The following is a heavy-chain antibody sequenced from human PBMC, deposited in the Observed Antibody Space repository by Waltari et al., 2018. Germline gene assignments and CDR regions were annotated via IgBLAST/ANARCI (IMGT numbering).Heavy chain of an antibody. V-gene: IGHV3-33*01. CDR3: ARDLDDFWSGYYDY. CDR1: GFTFSSYG. CDR2: IWYDGSNK. J-gene: IGHJ4*02. Sequence: QVQLVESGGGVVQPGRSLRLSCAASGFTFSSYGMHWVRQAPGKGLEWVGVIWYDGSNKYYADSVKGRFTISRDNSKNTLYLQMNSLRAEDTAVYYCARDLDDFWSGYYDYWGQGTLVTVSS. D-gene: IGHD3-3*01.